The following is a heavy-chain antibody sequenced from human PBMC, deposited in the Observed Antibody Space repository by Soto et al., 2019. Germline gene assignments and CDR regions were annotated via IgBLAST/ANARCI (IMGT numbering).Heavy chain of an antibody. V-gene: IGHV4-34*01. CDR3: ARGYDTALAPNF. CDR2: INHLTTT. J-gene: IGHJ4*02. CDR1: GGSFSSYH. D-gene: IGHD5-18*01. Sequence: SETLSLTCAVYGGSFSSYHWSWIRQTPGKGLEWIGEINHLTTTNYNPSLKSRVIISLDTPKNQFSLKLSSVTAADTAVYYCARGYDTALAPNFLGQGMLVTVSS.